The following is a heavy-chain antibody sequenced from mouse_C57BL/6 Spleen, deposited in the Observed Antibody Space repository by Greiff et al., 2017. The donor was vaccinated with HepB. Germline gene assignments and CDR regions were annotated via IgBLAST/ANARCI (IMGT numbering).Heavy chain of an antibody. CDR3: APYGSSYGFAY. Sequence: VQLQQSGADLARPGASVKMSCKASGYTFTSYPMHWVKQRPGQGLEWLGYINPSSGYTKSNQKFKDKATLTADKSSSTAYMQLSSLTSEDSAVYYCAPYGSSYGFAYWGQGTLVTVSA. CDR2: INPSSGYT. CDR1: GYTFTSYP. J-gene: IGHJ3*01. D-gene: IGHD1-1*01. V-gene: IGHV1-4*01.